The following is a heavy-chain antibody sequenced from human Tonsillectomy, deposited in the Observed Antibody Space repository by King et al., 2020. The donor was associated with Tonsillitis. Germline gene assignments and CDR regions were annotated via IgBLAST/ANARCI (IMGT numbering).Heavy chain of an antibody. D-gene: IGHD2-15*01. CDR2: IYSGGAT. Sequence: VQLVESGGGLVQPGGSLRLSCVVSGFTVSSNYMSWVRQAPGKGLEWVSVIYSGGATYYADSVKGRFTISRDSSQNTVYLQMNSLRAEDAAVYYCARDGSYCSGDICYLNSRFDPWGQGSLVTVSS. J-gene: IGHJ5*02. V-gene: IGHV3-66*01. CDR1: GFTVSSNY. CDR3: ARDGSYCSGDICYLNSRFDP.